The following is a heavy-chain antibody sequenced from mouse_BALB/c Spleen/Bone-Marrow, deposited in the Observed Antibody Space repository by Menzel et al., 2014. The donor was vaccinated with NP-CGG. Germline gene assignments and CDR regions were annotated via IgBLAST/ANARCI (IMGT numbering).Heavy chain of an antibody. D-gene: IGHD1-1*01. J-gene: IGHJ4*01. CDR1: GFSLTSYG. CDR2: IWRGGST. Sequence: VKLQESGPSLVQPSQSLSITCTVSGFSLTSYGVHWVRQSPGKGLEWLGVIWRGGSTDYNAAFMSRLSITKDSSKSQVFFKMNSLQADDTAIYYCAKNIGYYYGSSYYAMDYWGQGTSVTVSS. V-gene: IGHV2-5-1*01. CDR3: AKNIGYYYGSSYYAMDY.